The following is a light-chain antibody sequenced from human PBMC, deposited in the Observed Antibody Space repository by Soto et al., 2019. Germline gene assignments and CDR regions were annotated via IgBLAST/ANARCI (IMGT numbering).Light chain of an antibody. J-gene: IGKJ1*01. Sequence: AIRMTQSPSSLSASTGDRVTITCRASQGISSYFAWYQQKPGKAPKLLIYAASTLQSGVPSRFSGSGSGTDFTLTISCLQSEDFATYYCQQYYSYPPTWTFGQGTKVEIK. CDR1: QGISSY. CDR3: QQYYSYPPTWT. CDR2: AAS. V-gene: IGKV1-8*01.